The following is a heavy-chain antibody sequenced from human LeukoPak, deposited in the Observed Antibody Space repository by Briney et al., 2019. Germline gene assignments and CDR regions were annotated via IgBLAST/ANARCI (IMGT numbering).Heavy chain of an antibody. CDR1: GGSISNYY. D-gene: IGHD2-15*01. J-gene: IGHJ6*02. Sequence: SETLSLTCTVSGGSISNYYWNWIRQPPGGGLEWIGYSSYSGNNDYNPSLKSRVIMSVDTSRNEFSLNLRSVTAADTAVYYCARRPAPGRQLRGWDYYGMDVWGQGTTVVVS. CDR3: ARRPAPGRQLRGWDYYGMDV. V-gene: IGHV4-59*12. CDR2: SSYSGNN.